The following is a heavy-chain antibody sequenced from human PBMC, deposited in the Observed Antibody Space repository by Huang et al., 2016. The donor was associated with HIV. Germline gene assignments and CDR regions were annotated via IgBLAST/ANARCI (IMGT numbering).Heavy chain of an antibody. CDR3: VRGPRYVSADWYARLRNYWFFDL. CDR1: GGSFTNYY. D-gene: IGHD3-9*01. J-gene: IGHJ2*01. V-gene: IGHV4-34*01. CDR2: INNGGGT. Sequence: QQQLQQWGAGLLKPSETLSLTCAVYGGSFTNYYWGWIRQPPGKGLEWIGEINNGGGTQYSRSLKRRVTISLDTSKNQVSLKLTSVSAADTAVYYCVRGPRYVSADWYARLRNYWFFDLWGRGSLVSVSS.